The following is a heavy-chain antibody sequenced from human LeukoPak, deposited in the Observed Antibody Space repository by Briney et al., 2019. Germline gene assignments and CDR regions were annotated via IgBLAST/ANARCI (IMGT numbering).Heavy chain of an antibody. V-gene: IGHV3-33*01. D-gene: IGHD2-2*01. J-gene: IGHJ5*01. CDR3: ARVNCRSSSCYLASYFFDS. Sequence: GGSLRLPCAASGFTFSKYGMHWVRQAPGKGLEWVAVIWYDGNNKDYADSVKGRFSISRDNSKNTLSLQMNSLRVEDTAMYYCARVNCRSSSCYLASYFFDSWGQGTLVTVSS. CDR1: GFTFSKYG. CDR2: IWYDGNNK.